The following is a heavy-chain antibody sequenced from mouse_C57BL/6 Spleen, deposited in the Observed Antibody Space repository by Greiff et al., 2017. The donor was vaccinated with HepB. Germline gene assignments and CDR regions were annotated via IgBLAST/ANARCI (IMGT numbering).Heavy chain of an antibody. D-gene: IGHD1-1*01. J-gene: IGHJ4*01. V-gene: IGHV1-69*01. CDR1: GNTFTSYW. Sequence: QVQLQQPGAELVMPGASVKLSCKASGNTFTSYWMHWVKQRPGQGLEWIGEIDPSDSYTNYNQKFKGKSTLTVDKSSSTAYMQLSSLTSEDSAVYYCARKTQYYGSSYDYAMDYWGQGTSVTVSS. CDR2: IDPSDSYT. CDR3: ARKTQYYGSSYDYAMDY.